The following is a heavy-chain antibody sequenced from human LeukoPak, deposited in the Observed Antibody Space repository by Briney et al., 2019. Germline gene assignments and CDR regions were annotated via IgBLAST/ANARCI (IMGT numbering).Heavy chain of an antibody. Sequence: PGGPLSLSCAVSGFPFSDFAMSWVRQAPGKGLEWVSIISGGGDNTYFADSVKGRFTLSRDNSKNTLFLQMVSLRAEDTAVYYCAKFEGALLGNYYMDVWGKGTTVTVSS. V-gene: IGHV3-23*01. CDR3: AKFEGALLGNYYMDV. CDR2: ISGGGDNT. CDR1: GFPFSDFA. J-gene: IGHJ6*03.